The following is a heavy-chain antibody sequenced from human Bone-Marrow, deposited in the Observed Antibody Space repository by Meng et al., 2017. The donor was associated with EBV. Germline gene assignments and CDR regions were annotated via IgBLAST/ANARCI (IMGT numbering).Heavy chain of an antibody. Sequence: EVQLVESGGXLVKPGXSPRLSCAASGFTFSSYSMNWVRQAPGKGLEWVSSISSSSSYINYADSVKGRFTISRDNAKNSLYLQMNSLRAEDTAVYYCARGGSSFYDYWGQGPLGTVSS. CDR1: GFTFSSYS. CDR2: ISSSSSYI. CDR3: ARGGSSFYDY. J-gene: IGHJ4*02. V-gene: IGHV3-21*01. D-gene: IGHD6-6*01.